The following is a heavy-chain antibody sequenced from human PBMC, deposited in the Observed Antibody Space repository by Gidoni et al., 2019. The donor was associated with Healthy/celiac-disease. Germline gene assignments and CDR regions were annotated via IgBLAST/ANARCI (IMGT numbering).Heavy chain of an antibody. CDR1: GFTFDDYA. Sequence: EVQLVESGGGLVQPGRSLRLSCAASGFTFDDYAMHWVRQAPGKGLEWVSGISWNSGSIGYADSVKGRFTISRDNAKNSLYLQMNSLRAEDTALYYCAKDGGIAAAGPDFDYWGQGTLVTVS. D-gene: IGHD6-13*01. J-gene: IGHJ4*02. CDR2: ISWNSGSI. V-gene: IGHV3-9*01. CDR3: AKDGGIAAAGPDFDY.